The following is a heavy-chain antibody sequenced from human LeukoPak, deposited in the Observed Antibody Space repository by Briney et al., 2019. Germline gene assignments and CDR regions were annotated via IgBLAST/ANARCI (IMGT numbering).Heavy chain of an antibody. CDR3: ARDDHDILTGYYNVGAFDI. V-gene: IGHV4-39*07. D-gene: IGHD3-9*01. J-gene: IGHJ3*02. CDR1: GFIFSSYG. Sequence: GSLRLSCAASGFIFSSYGMNWVREAPGKGVEWIGSIYYSGSTYYNPSLKRRVTISVDTSKNKFSLKLSSVTAADTAVYYCARDDHDILTGYYNVGAFDIWGQGTMVTVSS. CDR2: IYYSGST.